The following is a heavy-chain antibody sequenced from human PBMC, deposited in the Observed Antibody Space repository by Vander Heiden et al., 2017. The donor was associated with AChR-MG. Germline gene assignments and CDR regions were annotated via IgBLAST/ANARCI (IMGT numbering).Heavy chain of an antibody. CDR3: AHRGYYCSSTSCRINWFDP. D-gene: IGHD2-2*01. Sequence: HITFQESGPTLVKPTQTLTLTCTFSGFSLSTSGVRVGWIHQPTGKALQWLALMYWDDDKRYSPSLKSRLSITKDTSKNQVVLKMTNMDPVDTATYYCAHRGYYCSSTSCRINWFDPWGQGTLVTVSS. J-gene: IGHJ5*02. CDR1: GFSLSTSGVR. V-gene: IGHV2-5*02. CDR2: MYWDDDK.